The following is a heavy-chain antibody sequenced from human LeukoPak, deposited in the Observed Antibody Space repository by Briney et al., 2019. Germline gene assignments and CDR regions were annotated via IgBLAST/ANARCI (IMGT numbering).Heavy chain of an antibody. CDR3: ARAPGYAVTTKGWFDP. CDR1: GGSFSGYY. Sequence: SETLSLTCAAYGGSFSGYYWSWIRQPPGKGLEWIGEINHSGSTNYNPSLKSRVTISVDTSKNQFSLKLSSVTAADTAVYYCARAPGYAVTTKGWFDPWGQGTLVTVSS. V-gene: IGHV4-34*01. CDR2: INHSGST. J-gene: IGHJ5*02. D-gene: IGHD4-17*01.